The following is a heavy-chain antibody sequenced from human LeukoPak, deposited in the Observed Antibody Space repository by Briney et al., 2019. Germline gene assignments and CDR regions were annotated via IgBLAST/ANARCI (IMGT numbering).Heavy chain of an antibody. V-gene: IGHV3-73*01. CDR2: IDKKDKGYATAT. Sequence: GGSLRLSCAASGFTFSGSAIHWVRQSSGKGLEWVGQIDKKDKGYATATAYAASVKGRFTISRDDSINTAYLQMKSLKTEDTALYYCTRDTGTYNWFDPWGQGTLVTVSS. CDR3: TRDTGTYNWFDP. J-gene: IGHJ5*02. CDR1: GFTFSGSA. D-gene: IGHD1-26*01.